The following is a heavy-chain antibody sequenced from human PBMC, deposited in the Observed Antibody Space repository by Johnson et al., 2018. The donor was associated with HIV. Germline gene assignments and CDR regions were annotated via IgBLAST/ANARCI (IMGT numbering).Heavy chain of an antibody. Sequence: QVQLVESGGGVVQPGRSLRLSCADSGSTFSSYPMHWLRQAPGKGLEWVAVISDDGRNKYYADSVKGRFTISTDNSKNTLFLQMNSLRAEDTSVYYCAREGGGTVVLGDEGAFDIWGQGTMVTVS. CDR1: GSTFSSYP. V-gene: IGHV3-30*04. D-gene: IGHD3-10*01. CDR3: AREGGGTVVLGDEGAFDI. CDR2: ISDDGRNK. J-gene: IGHJ3*02.